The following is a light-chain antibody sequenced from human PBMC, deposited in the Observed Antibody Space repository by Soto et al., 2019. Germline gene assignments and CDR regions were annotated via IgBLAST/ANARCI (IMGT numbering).Light chain of an antibody. J-gene: IGLJ1*01. Sequence: QSVLTQPASVSGSPGQSITISCTGTSSDVGGYNYVSWYQHHPGKAAKLMIYDVSNRPSGISNRFSGSKSGNTASLTISGLQPEDEGDYYCSSYTTSNTRQIVFGTGTKLTVL. V-gene: IGLV2-14*03. CDR2: DVS. CDR3: SSYTTSNTRQIV. CDR1: SSDVGGYNY.